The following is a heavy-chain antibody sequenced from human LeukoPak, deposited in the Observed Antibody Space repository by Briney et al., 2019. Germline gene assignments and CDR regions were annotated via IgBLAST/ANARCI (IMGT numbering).Heavy chain of an antibody. CDR1: GFSFSTYP. CDR2: ISNDGNNK. Sequence: GGSLRLSCAASGFSFSTYPMHWVRQAPGKGLEWVAVISNDGNNKYYADSVKGRFTISRDNSNNTLSLRMNGLRVEDTAVYYCARPDDSESFYRANHYWGRGTLVTVS. D-gene: IGHD3-10*01. J-gene: IGHJ4*02. CDR3: ARPDDSESFYRANHY. V-gene: IGHV3-30*04.